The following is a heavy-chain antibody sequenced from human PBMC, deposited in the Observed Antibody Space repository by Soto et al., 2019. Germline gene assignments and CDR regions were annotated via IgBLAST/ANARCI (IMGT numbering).Heavy chain of an antibody. CDR3: ARGAFYFLMDV. J-gene: IGHJ6*03. V-gene: IGHV3-11*01. D-gene: IGHD1-26*01. CDR2: ISSSGSTI. Sequence: QVQLVESGGGLVKPGGSLRLSCAASGFTFSDYYMSWIRQAPGKGLEWVSYISSSGSTIYYADSVKGRFTISRDNAKKSLYLEMDRLGGQEQAVDYCARGAFYFLMDVWGKGTTVTVSS. CDR1: GFTFSDYY.